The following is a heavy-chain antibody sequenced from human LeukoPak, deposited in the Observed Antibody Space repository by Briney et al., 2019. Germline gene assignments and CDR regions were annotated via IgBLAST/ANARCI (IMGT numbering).Heavy chain of an antibody. Sequence: GASVRVSCEASGYTFTSCYMHWVRQAPGQGLEWMGIINPGADTTTYAQKFQGRVTMTRDTSTSTVYMELSSLRSEDTSVYYCAREERNGYSSHFDFWGQGTLVTVSS. D-gene: IGHD6-13*01. CDR3: AREERNGYSSHFDF. V-gene: IGHV1-46*01. J-gene: IGHJ4*02. CDR1: GYTFTSCY. CDR2: INPGADTT.